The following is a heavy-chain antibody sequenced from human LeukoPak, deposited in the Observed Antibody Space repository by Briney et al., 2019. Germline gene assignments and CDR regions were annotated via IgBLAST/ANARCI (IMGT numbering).Heavy chain of an antibody. Sequence: GGSLRLSCAASGFTFSSCAMHWVRQAPGKGLEWVAVISYDGSNKYYADSVKGRFTISRDNSKNTLYLQMNSLRAEDTAVYYCASTSATSFNWFDPWGQGTLVTVSS. D-gene: IGHD5-12*01. V-gene: IGHV3-30-3*01. J-gene: IGHJ5*02. CDR3: ASTSATSFNWFDP. CDR1: GFTFSSCA. CDR2: ISYDGSNK.